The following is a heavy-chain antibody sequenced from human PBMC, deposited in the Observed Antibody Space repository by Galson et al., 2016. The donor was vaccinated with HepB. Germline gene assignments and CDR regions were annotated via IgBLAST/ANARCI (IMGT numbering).Heavy chain of an antibody. CDR3: ARDYGSPRGWAFDI. D-gene: IGHD6-13*01. CDR2: IYYTGIT. Sequence: SETLSLTCTVSGDSIDTHYWSWIRQPPGKGLEWLGYIYYTGITSYNPSLKSRVTISVDTSKDHFSLKLSSVTAADTAVYYCARDYGSPRGWAFDIWGQGTMVTVSS. V-gene: IGHV4-59*11. CDR1: GDSIDTHY. J-gene: IGHJ3*02.